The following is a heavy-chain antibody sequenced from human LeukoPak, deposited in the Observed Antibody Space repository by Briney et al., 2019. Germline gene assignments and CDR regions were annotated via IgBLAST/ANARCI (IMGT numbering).Heavy chain of an antibody. Sequence: GASVKVSCKASGGTFSSYAISWVRQAPGQGLEWMGGIIPIFGTANYAQKFQGRVTITADESTSTAYMELSSLRSEDAAVYYCARVPLADVYYYYGMDVWGQGTTVTVSS. CDR3: ARVPLADVYYYYGMDV. CDR2: IIPIFGTA. V-gene: IGHV1-69*13. J-gene: IGHJ6*02. CDR1: GGTFSSYA. D-gene: IGHD6-19*01.